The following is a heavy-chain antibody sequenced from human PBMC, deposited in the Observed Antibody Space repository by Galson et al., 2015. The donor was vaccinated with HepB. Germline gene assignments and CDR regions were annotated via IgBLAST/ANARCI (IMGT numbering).Heavy chain of an antibody. J-gene: IGHJ5*02. D-gene: IGHD5/OR15-5a*01. CDR2: ISSTSSTI. CDR1: GFNFNDYS. Sequence: SLRLSCAASGFNFNDYSMNWVRQAPGKGLEWVAYISSTSSTIYYADSVKGRFTISRDNAKNSLYLQMNSLRAEDTAVYHCAGMSKYFDPWGQGTLVAVSS. CDR3: AGMSKYFDP. V-gene: IGHV3-48*04.